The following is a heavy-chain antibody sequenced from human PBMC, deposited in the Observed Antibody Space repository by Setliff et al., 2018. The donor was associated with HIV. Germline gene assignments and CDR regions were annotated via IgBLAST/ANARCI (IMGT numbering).Heavy chain of an antibody. D-gene: IGHD3-9*01. V-gene: IGHV4-4*08. J-gene: IGHJ6*03. CDR1: GASISGSF. CDR2: LYSNGIT. Sequence: PSETLSLTCTVSGASISGSFWSWIRQPPGKGLEWIGYLYSNGITANYNPSLKGRVTISVDTSRNQFSPRLTSVTAADTAVYYCARGGGILTGYWGNHRSYYMDVWDKGTTVTVSS. CDR3: ARGGGILTGYWGNHRSYYMDV.